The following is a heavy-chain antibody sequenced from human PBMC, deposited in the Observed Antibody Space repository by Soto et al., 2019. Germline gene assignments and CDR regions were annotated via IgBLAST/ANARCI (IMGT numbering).Heavy chain of an antibody. CDR2: ISAYNGNT. CDR3: ASNLTAVDS. Sequence: QVQLVQSGAEVKKPGASVKVSCKASGYTFTSYYISWVRQAPGQGLEWMGWISAYNGNTNYAQTLQGRVTLIADAVTNTAYMESTSVRSDIMAVYSGASNLTAVDSVGQGTLVSVSS. J-gene: IGHJ5*01. CDR1: GYTFTSYY. V-gene: IGHV1-18*03.